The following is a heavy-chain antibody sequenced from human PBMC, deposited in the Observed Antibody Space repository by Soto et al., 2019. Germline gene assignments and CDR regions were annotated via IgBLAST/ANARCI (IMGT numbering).Heavy chain of an antibody. V-gene: IGHV3-21*01. Sequence: PGGSLRLSCVTSGFTFSRNTMNWVRQAPGKGLEWVASITSSGSYVYYADSVEGRFSASRDNAKNSLSLQMDSLRPDDTAIYFCVKDEGIEAMDVWGQGTTVTVSS. J-gene: IGHJ6*02. CDR2: ITSSGSYV. CDR1: GFTFSRNT. D-gene: IGHD3-3*02. CDR3: VKDEGIEAMDV.